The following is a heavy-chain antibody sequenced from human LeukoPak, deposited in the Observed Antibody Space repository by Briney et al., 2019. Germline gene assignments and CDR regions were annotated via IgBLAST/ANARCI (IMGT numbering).Heavy chain of an antibody. J-gene: IGHJ4*02. CDR2: ISGSGDNT. CDR3: ARAGLFSSSWSIDY. D-gene: IGHD6-13*01. V-gene: IGHV3-23*01. CDR1: GFTFSSYA. Sequence: GSLILSCAASGFTFSSYAMSWVRQVPGKGLEWVSVISGSGDNTYYADSVKGRFTISRDNSKNMLYLQMNSLRAEDTAVYYCARAGLFSSSWSIDYWGQGTLVTVSS.